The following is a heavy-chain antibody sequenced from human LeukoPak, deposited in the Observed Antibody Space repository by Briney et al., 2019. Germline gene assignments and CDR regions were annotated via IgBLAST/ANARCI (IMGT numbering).Heavy chain of an antibody. CDR2: TNEHGTII. D-gene: IGHD3-10*01. CDR1: GVSFSSYW. CDR3: VVDLSGSADY. Sequence: GGSLRLSRAASGVSFSSYWFHWVRQAPGEGLVWVSRTNEHGTIINYADSVKGRFTISRDNAKNTLYLQMNSLRTEDSALYYCVVDLSGSADYGGQGTLVTVSS. V-gene: IGHV3-74*01. J-gene: IGHJ4*02.